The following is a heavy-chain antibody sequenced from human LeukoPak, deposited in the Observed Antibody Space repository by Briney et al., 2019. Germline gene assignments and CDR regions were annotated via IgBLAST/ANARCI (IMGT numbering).Heavy chain of an antibody. CDR3: TKRGVVIRVFLVGFHKEAYYFDS. CDR2: LSGSGGGT. CDR1: GITLSNYG. D-gene: IGHD3-10*01. V-gene: IGHV3-23*01. J-gene: IGHJ4*02. Sequence: GGSLRLSCAVSGITLSNYGMSWVRQAPGKGLEWVAGLSGSGGGTNYADSVQGRFTISRDNPKNTLYLQMNSLRAEDTAVYFCTKRGVVIRVFLVGFHKEAYYFDSWGQGALVTVSS.